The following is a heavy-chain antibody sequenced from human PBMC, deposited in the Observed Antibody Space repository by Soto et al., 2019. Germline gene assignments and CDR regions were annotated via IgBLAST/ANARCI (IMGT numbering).Heavy chain of an antibody. D-gene: IGHD1-26*01. CDR1: GGSTSSYY. CDR2: ISHSGNT. CDR3: GRDDQARWGHAFDI. V-gene: IGHV4-59*01. J-gene: IGHJ3*02. Sequence: SETLSLTCTVSGGSTSSYYWNYIRQPPGKGLEWIGFISHSGNTNYNPSLKSRVTISVDTSKYQFSLKLSSVTAADTAVYYCGRDDQARWGHAFDIWGQGTMVTVSS.